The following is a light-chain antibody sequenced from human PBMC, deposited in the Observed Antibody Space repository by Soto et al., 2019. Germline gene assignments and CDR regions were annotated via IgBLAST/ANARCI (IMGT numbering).Light chain of an antibody. V-gene: IGLV2-14*01. CDR3: SSYTSSSILV. CDR1: SSDVGGYNY. CDR2: DVS. J-gene: IGLJ2*01. Sequence: QSALTQPASVSGSPGQSITISCTGTSSDVGGYNYVSWYQQHPGKAPKLMIYDVSNRPSGVSNRFSGSKSDNTASLTISGLQAEDEADYYCSSYTSSSILVFGGGTQLTVL.